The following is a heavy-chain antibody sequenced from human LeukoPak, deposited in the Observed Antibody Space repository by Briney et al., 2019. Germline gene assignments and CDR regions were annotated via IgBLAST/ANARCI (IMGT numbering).Heavy chain of an antibody. Sequence: GGSLRLSCAASGFTFSSYSMNWVRQAPGKGLEWVSYISSSSSSTIYYADSVKGRFTISRDNAKNSLYLQMNSLRAEDTAVYYCARLIVVVPAATFDYWGQGTLVTVSS. V-gene: IGHV3-48*01. CDR3: ARLIVVVPAATFDY. J-gene: IGHJ4*02. D-gene: IGHD2-2*01. CDR2: ISSSSSSTI. CDR1: GFTFSSYS.